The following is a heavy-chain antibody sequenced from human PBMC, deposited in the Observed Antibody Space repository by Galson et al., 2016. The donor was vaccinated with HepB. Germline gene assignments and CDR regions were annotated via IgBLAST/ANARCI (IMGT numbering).Heavy chain of an antibody. CDR2: IDWDDDK. CDR1: GFSLSTSGMR. Sequence: PALVKPTQTLTLTCTFSGFSLSTSGMRVSWIRQPPGKALEWLARIDWDDDKFYSTSLKTRLTISKDTTKNQMVLTMTNMDPVDTATYYCARWHNGMDVWGQGTTVTVSS. CDR3: ARWHNGMDV. V-gene: IGHV2-70*04. J-gene: IGHJ6*02.